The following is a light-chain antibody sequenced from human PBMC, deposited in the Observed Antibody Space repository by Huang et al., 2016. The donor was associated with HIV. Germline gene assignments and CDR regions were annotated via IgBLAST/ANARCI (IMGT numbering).Light chain of an antibody. CDR1: QSVGSNF. J-gene: IGKJ1*01. CDR3: QQYTKSPPT. V-gene: IGKV3-20*01. CDR2: DAS. Sequence: DIVLTQSPGTLSLSPGERATLSCRASQSVGSNFFGWYQPKPGQAPRLLSYDASYRASGIPARFSGSGSGTDFTLTISRLDPEDFAVYYCQQYTKSPPTFGQGTKVEI.